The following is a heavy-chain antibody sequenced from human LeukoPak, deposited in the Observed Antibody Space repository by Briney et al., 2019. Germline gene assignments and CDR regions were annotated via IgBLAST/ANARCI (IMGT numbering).Heavy chain of an antibody. CDR1: GFPLSRHW. J-gene: IGHJ4*02. D-gene: IGHD3-22*01. V-gene: IGHV3-7*01. Sequence: GGSLRFSCAASGFPLSRHWMSWVRQAPGKGLEWVANINQDKGEKHYMDSVKGRFTISRDNAKNSVDLQMNSLRGEHTAVYYCAREEGIDGSGSYYVLGQWGQGTLVTVSP. CDR3: AREEGIDGSGSYYVLGQ. CDR2: INQDKGEK.